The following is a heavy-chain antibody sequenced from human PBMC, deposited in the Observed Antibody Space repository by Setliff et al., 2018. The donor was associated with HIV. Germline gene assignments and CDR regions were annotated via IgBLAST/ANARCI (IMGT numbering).Heavy chain of an antibody. Sequence: SLRLSCATSGFSFGNLAMSWVRQVPGKGLEWVSSISPRGVNSYYADSVKGRFIISRDNSKNTLYLQMSNLRDEDTAIYYCAPRMGIHWGQGTLVTVSS. D-gene: IGHD1-26*01. CDR1: GFSFGNLA. J-gene: IGHJ4*02. CDR3: APRMGIH. V-gene: IGHV3-23*01. CDR2: ISPRGVNS.